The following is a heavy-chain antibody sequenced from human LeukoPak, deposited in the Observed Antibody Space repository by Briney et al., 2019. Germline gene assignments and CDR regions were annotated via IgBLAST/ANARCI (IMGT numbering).Heavy chain of an antibody. J-gene: IGHJ3*01. CDR2: INYSGST. CDR1: GGSMSSYY. Sequence: PSETLSLTCTVSGGSMSSYYWSWIRQPPGERLEWNGYINYSGSTTYNPSLRSRVTMSIDTSKNQFSLKLTSVTAADTAVYHCARGANCGDYGLDAFDVWGQGTMVTVSS. V-gene: IGHV4-59*01. D-gene: IGHD4-17*01. CDR3: ARGANCGDYGLDAFDV.